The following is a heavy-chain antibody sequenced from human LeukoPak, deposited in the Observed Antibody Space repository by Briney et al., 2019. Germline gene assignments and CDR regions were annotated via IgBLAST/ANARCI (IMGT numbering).Heavy chain of an antibody. D-gene: IGHD5-18*01. J-gene: IGHJ4*02. Sequence: GGSLRLSCAASGFTFSSYGMHWVRQAPGKGLEWVAVISYDGSNKYYADSVKGRFTISRDNSKNTLYLQMNSLRAEDTAVYYCAKDHGYSYGYVDYWGQGTLVTVSS. CDR3: AKDHGYSYGYVDY. CDR2: ISYDGSNK. CDR1: GFTFSSYG. V-gene: IGHV3-30*18.